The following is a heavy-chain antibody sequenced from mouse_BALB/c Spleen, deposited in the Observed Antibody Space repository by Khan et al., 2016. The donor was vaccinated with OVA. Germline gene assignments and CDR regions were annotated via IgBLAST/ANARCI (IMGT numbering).Heavy chain of an antibody. J-gene: IGHJ4*01. Sequence: QIQLVQSGPELKKPGETVKISCKASGYTFTNYGMNWVKPSPGKALKWMGWINTYTGEPTYADDFQGRFAFSLETSANTAYLQINNLKNADTATYFCARPPYFSYTLDHWSQGTSVTVSS. V-gene: IGHV9-3-1*01. CDR3: ARPPYFSYTLDH. D-gene: IGHD2-10*01. CDR2: INTYTGEP. CDR1: GYTFTNYG.